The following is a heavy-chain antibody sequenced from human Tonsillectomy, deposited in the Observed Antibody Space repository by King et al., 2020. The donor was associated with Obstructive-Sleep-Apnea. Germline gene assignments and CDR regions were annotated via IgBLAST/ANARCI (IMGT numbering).Heavy chain of an antibody. Sequence: VQLQQWGAGLLKPSETLSLTCAVYGGSFSAYYWGWIRQPPGKGLEWIGEINHSGNTNCNPSLKRRVAISVDTSRNQFSLKLHSVTAADTAVYYCARVLGAAGPDYYFDYWGQGTLVTVSS. V-gene: IGHV4-34*01. CDR2: INHSGNT. CDR3: ARVLGAAGPDYYFDY. CDR1: GGSFSAYY. D-gene: IGHD2-15*01. J-gene: IGHJ4*02.